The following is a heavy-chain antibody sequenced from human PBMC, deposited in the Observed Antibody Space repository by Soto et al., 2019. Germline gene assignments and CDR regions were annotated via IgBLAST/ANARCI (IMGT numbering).Heavy chain of an antibody. V-gene: IGHV1-69*13. J-gene: IGHJ6*02. D-gene: IGHD3-9*01. CDR2: IIPIFGTA. Sequence: ASVKVSCKASGGTFSSYAISCVRQAPGQGLEWMGGIIPIFGTANYAQKFQGRVTITADESTSTAYMELSSLRSEDTAVYYCARGFYDILTPLPKAYYYGMDVWGQGTTVTVSS. CDR1: GGTFSSYA. CDR3: ARGFYDILTPLPKAYYYGMDV.